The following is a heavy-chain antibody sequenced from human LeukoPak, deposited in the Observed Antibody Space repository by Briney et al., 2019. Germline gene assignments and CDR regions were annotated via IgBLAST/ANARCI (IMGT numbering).Heavy chain of an antibody. J-gene: IGHJ4*02. D-gene: IGHD6-19*01. CDR3: ARITSGWSHYYSDY. CDR1: GYSISSAYY. CDR2: IYHSGST. V-gene: IGHV4-38-2*02. Sequence: SETLSLTCTVSGYSISSAYYWGWIRQPPGKGLEWIGNIYHSGSTYYNPSLKSRVTISLDTSKNQFSLKLNSLTAADTAVYYCARITSGWSHYYSDYWGQGTPVTVSS.